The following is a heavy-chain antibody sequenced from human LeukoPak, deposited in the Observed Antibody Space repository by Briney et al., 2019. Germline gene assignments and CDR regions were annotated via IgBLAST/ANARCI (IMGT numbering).Heavy chain of an antibody. CDR2: IYSGGST. Sequence: GGSLRLSCAASGFTVSSNYMSWVRQAPGKGLEWVSVIYSGGSTYYADSVKGRFTISRDDSKNTLYLQMNSLRAEDTAVYYCARGCSSCSQLDYWGQGTLVTVSS. CDR3: ARGCSSCSQLDY. CDR1: GFTVSSNY. D-gene: IGHD6-13*01. J-gene: IGHJ4*02. V-gene: IGHV3-66*01.